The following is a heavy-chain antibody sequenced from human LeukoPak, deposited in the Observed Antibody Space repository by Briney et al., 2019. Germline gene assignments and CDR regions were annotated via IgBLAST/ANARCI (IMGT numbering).Heavy chain of an antibody. D-gene: IGHD6-19*01. CDR2: INSDGSST. CDR1: GFTFSSYW. CDR3: ARGPDEGSGWQGAHYYYYYGMDV. Sequence: PGGSLRLSCAASGFTFSSYWMHWVRQAPGKGLVWVSRINSDGSSTSYADSVKGRFTISRDNAKNTLYLQMNSLRAEDTAVYYCARGPDEGSGWQGAHYYYYYGMDVWGQGTTVTVSS. J-gene: IGHJ6*02. V-gene: IGHV3-74*01.